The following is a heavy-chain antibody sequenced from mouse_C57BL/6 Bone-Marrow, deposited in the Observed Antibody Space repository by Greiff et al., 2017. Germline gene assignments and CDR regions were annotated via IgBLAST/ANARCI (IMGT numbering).Heavy chain of an antibody. D-gene: IGHD2-4*01. J-gene: IGHJ1*03. CDR2: ISSGGDYI. Sequence: EVKLMESGEGLVKPGGSLKLSCAASGFTFSSYAMSWVRQTPEKRLEWVAYISSGGDYIYYADTVKGRFTISRDNARNTLYLQRSSLKSEDTAMYYCTRVRLHRPPDVWGTGTTVTVSS. CDR3: TRVRLHRPPDV. CDR1: GFTFSSYA. V-gene: IGHV5-9-1*02.